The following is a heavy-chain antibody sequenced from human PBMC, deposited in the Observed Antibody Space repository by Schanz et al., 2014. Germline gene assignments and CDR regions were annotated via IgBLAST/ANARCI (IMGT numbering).Heavy chain of an antibody. Sequence: QVHLVQSGAEVKRPGASVKVSCKASEYSFTSYSMHWVRQAPGQRLEWMGWINTGGGDTKYSQNFQGRVTITRDTSASTAYMELSSLSSEDTAVYSCARGIGGYGANNYFDYWGQGTLVTVSS. CDR3: ARGIGGYGANNYFDY. CDR2: INTGGGDT. V-gene: IGHV1-3*04. D-gene: IGHD5-12*01. CDR1: EYSFTSYS. J-gene: IGHJ4*02.